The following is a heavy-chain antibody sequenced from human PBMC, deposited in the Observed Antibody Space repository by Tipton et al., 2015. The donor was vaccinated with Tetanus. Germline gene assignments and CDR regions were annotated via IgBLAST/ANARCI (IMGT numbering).Heavy chain of an antibody. CDR3: ARTLRSYYYYYGMDV. V-gene: IGHV1-18*01. CDR2: ISAYNGNT. D-gene: IGHD2-15*01. CDR1: GYTFTSYG. Sequence: QSGAEVKKPGASVKVSCKASGYTFTSYGISWARQAPGQGLEWMGWISAYNGNTNYAQKLQGRVTMTTDTSTSTAHMELRSLRSDDTTVYYCARTLRSYYYYYGMDVWGQGTTVTVSS. J-gene: IGHJ6*02.